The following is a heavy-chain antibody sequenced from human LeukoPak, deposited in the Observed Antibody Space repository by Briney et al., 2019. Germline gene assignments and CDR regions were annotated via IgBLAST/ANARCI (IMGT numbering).Heavy chain of an antibody. J-gene: IGHJ5*02. CDR2: ITTRSSYI. CDR3: ARDPAAAGSVWLDP. V-gene: IGHV3-21*01. Sequence: GGSLRLSCAASGFTFSSYSMNWVRQAPGKGLEWVSSITTRSSYIYYADSVKGRFTISRDDAKSSLYLQMSSLRAGDTAVYYCARDPAAAGSVWLDPWGQGILVTVSS. CDR1: GFTFSSYS. D-gene: IGHD6-13*01.